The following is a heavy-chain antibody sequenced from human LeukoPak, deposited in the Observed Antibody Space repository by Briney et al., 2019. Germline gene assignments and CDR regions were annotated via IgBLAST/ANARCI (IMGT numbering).Heavy chain of an antibody. CDR3: VCFTMVRGPHNGLMDV. CDR1: GFTFSSYW. CDR2: INSDGSST. Sequence: PGGSLRLSCAASGFTFSSYWMHWVRQAPGKGLVWVSRINSDGSSTSYADSVKGRFTISRDNAKNTLYLQMNSLRAEDTAVYYCVCFTMVRGPHNGLMDVWGKGTTVTISS. D-gene: IGHD3-10*01. J-gene: IGHJ6*03. V-gene: IGHV3-74*01.